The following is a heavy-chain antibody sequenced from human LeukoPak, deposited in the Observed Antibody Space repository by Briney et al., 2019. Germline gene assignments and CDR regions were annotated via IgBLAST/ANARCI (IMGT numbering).Heavy chain of an antibody. J-gene: IGHJ4*02. V-gene: IGHV3-49*03. D-gene: IGHD1-1*01. CDR3: TRDRGAYNLYDY. Sequence: GGSLRLSCTASGFTFGDYAMSWIRQAPGKGLEWVGFIRSKAYGETADYAASVKGRFTISGDDSKAIAYLQMNSLKTEDTAVYHCTRDRGAYNLYDYWGQGTLVTVSS. CDR1: GFTFGDYA. CDR2: IRSKAYGETA.